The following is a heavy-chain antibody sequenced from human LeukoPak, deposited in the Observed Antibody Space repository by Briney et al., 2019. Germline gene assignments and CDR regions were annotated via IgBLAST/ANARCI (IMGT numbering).Heavy chain of an antibody. Sequence: PGRSLRLSCAASGFTFSSYAMHWVRQTPGKGLEWVAVISYDGSNKYYADYVKGRFTISRDNSKNTLYLQMNSLRAEDTAVYYCARDLGWCLDYWGQGTLVTVSS. V-gene: IGHV3-30-3*01. J-gene: IGHJ4*02. D-gene: IGHD4-23*01. CDR2: ISYDGSNK. CDR3: ARDLGWCLDY. CDR1: GFTFSSYA.